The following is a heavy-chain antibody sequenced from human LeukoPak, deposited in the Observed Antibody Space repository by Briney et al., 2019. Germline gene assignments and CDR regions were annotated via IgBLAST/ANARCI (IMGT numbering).Heavy chain of an antibody. J-gene: IGHJ6*03. CDR1: GGSSSGYY. CDR2: INHSGSA. Sequence: SETLSLTCAVYGGSSSGYYWSWIRQAPGKGLEWIGEINHSGSANYNPSLKSRVTISVDTSKNQFSLKLSSVTAADTAVYYCARFSRPSRVRGVIPGYYYYYMDVWGKGTTVTISS. CDR3: ARFSRPSRVRGVIPGYYYYYMDV. V-gene: IGHV4-34*01. D-gene: IGHD3-10*01.